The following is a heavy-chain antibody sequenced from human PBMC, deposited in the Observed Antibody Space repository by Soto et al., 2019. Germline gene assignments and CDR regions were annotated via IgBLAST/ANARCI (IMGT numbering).Heavy chain of an antibody. V-gene: IGHV2-26*01. D-gene: IGHD3-3*01. CDR2: IFSNDEK. CDR1: GFSLSNARMG. Sequence: QVTLKESGPVLVKPTEPLTLTCTVSGFSLSNARMGVSWIRQPPGKALEWLAHIFSNDEKSYSTSLKSRLTTSKDTSKSQVVLTMTNMDPVDTATYYCARVGWSGYPYYYYGMDVWGQGTTVTVSS. CDR3: ARVGWSGYPYYYYGMDV. J-gene: IGHJ6*02.